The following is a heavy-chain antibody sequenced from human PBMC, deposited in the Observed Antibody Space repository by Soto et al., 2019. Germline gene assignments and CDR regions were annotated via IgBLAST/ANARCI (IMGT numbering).Heavy chain of an antibody. Sequence: SETLSLTCTVSGGSISSSGHYWGWVRQPPGKGLEWIGTIHFSGDAYYNPSLKSRVTISVDTSKSQFSLKLNSVTAADTALYYCSRHYCSGGSCYYYGMDVWGQGTTVTVSS. CDR1: GGSISSSGHY. CDR2: IHFSGDA. J-gene: IGHJ6*02. D-gene: IGHD2-15*01. V-gene: IGHV4-39*01. CDR3: SRHYCSGGSCYYYGMDV.